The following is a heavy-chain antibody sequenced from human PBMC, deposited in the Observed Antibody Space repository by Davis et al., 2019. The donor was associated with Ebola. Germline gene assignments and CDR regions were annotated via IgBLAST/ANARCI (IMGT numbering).Heavy chain of an antibody. Sequence: GESLKISCAASGFTFSNFAMNWVRQAPGKGLEWVSAVSGSGASTYYADSVKGRFTISRDNSKNTLYLQMNSLRAEDTAVYYCARERDSLYSSSSRGDYWGQGTLVTVSS. CDR2: VSGSGAST. D-gene: IGHD6-6*01. CDR3: ARERDSLYSSSSRGDY. V-gene: IGHV3-23*01. J-gene: IGHJ4*02. CDR1: GFTFSNFA.